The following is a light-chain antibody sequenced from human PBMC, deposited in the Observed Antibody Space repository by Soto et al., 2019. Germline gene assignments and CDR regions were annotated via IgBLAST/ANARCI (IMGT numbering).Light chain of an antibody. J-gene: IGLJ1*01. CDR1: SSNIGSNT. CDR3: AAWDDSLNAFYV. Sequence: QSALTQPPSASGTPGQRVTISCSGSSSNIGSNTVNWYQQLPGTAPKLLIYSNNQRPSGVPDRFSGSKSGTSASLAISGLQSEDAADYYCAAWDDSLNAFYVFGTGTKLTVL. CDR2: SNN. V-gene: IGLV1-44*01.